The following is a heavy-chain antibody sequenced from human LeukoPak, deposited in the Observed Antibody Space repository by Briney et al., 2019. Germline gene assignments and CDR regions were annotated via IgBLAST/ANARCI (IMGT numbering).Heavy chain of an antibody. CDR2: LNWNSGGI. D-gene: IGHD4-11*01. CDR1: GFTFDDYA. J-gene: IGHJ4*02. V-gene: IGHV3-9*01. CDR3: ARDKWLTTTHYFDY. Sequence: GGSLRLSCAASGFTFDDYAMHWVRQAPGKGLEWVSGLNWNSGGIVYADSVKGRFTISRDNAKGSLYLQMNSLRAEDTAVYYCARDKWLTTTHYFDYWGQGTLVTVSS.